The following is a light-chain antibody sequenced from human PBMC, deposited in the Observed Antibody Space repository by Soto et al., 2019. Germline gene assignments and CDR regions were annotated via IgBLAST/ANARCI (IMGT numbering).Light chain of an antibody. V-gene: IGKV1-12*01. CDR1: QDIGNW. Sequence: DIQVTQSPPSMAASVGDRVTITCRASQDIGNWMTWYQHKPGKAPKLLIYSASTLVRGVPSRFSGSGSGTEFTLTISGLQPEDSLTYYCQQAKSFPITFGQGTRLEIK. J-gene: IGKJ5*01. CDR2: SAS. CDR3: QQAKSFPIT.